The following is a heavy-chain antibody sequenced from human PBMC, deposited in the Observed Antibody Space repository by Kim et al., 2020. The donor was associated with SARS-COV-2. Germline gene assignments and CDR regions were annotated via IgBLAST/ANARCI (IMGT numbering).Heavy chain of an antibody. D-gene: IGHD6-19*01. Sequence: GGSLRLSCAASGFTFSSYGMHWVRQAPGKGLEWVAVIWYDGSNKYYADSVKGRFTISRDNSKNTLYLQMNSLRAEDTAVYYCAKDSGIQWLVPVLDYWGQGTLVTVSS. CDR3: AKDSGIQWLVPVLDY. J-gene: IGHJ4*02. CDR1: GFTFSSYG. V-gene: IGHV3-33*06. CDR2: IWYDGSNK.